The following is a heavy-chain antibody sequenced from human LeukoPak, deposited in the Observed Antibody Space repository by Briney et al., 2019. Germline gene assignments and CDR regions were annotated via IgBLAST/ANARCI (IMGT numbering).Heavy chain of an antibody. J-gene: IGHJ4*02. D-gene: IGHD6-13*01. CDR2: ISSSSSYI. CDR1: GFTFSSYS. CDR3: ARDSPIAAAGPYFDY. Sequence: PGGSLRLSCAASGFTFSSYSMNWVRQAPGMGLEWVSSISSSSSYIYYADSVKGRFTISRDNAKNSLYLQMNSLRAEDTAVYYCARDSPIAAAGPYFDYWGQGTLVTVSS. V-gene: IGHV3-21*01.